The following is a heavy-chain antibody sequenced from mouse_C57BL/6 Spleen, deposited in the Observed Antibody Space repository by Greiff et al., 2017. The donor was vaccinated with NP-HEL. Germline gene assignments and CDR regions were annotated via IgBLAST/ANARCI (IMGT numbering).Heavy chain of an antibody. CDR3: ARNRLSIAMDY. Sequence: QVQLKQPGAELVKPGASVKMSCKASGYTFTSYWITWVKQRPGQGLEWIGDIYPGSGSTNYNEKFKSKATLTVDTSSSTAYMQLSSLTSEDSAVYYCARNRLSIAMDYWGQGTSVTVSS. CDR1: GYTFTSYW. D-gene: IGHD1-1*02. V-gene: IGHV1-55*01. CDR2: IYPGSGST. J-gene: IGHJ4*01.